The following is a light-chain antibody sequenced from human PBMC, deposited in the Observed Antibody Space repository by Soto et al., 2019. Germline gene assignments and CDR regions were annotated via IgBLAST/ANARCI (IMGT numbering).Light chain of an antibody. CDR2: AAS. J-gene: IGKJ1*01. V-gene: IGKV1-9*01. Sequence: IQLTQSPSSLSASVGDRVTITCRVSQGISSYLAWYQQKPGKAPKLLIYAASTLQSGVPSRFSGSGSGTDFTLTISSLQPEDFATYYCQQLNSYPPGTFGQGTKVEIK. CDR1: QGISSY. CDR3: QQLNSYPPGT.